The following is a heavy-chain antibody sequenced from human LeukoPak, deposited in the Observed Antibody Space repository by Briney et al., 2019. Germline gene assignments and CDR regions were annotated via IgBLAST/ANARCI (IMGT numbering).Heavy chain of an antibody. CDR1: GVSISSYY. J-gene: IGHJ4*02. V-gene: IGHV4-59*01. CDR3: ARSSGYSGYDFVLD. CDR2: IYYSGST. Sequence: SETLSLTCTVSGVSISSYYWSWIRQPLGKGLEWIGYIYYSGSTNYNPSLKSRVTISVDTSKNQFSLKLSSVTAADTAVYYCARSSGYSGYDFVLDWGQGTLVTVSS. D-gene: IGHD5-12*01.